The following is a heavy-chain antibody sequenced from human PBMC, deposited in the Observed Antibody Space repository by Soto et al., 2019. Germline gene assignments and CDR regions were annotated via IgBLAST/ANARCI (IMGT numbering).Heavy chain of an antibody. CDR3: ARLGCTSNYCYGDP. Sequence: QVQLQESGPGLVKPSETLSLTCTVSGGSISGYYWSWIRQPPGKGLEWIGYIYYSENTNYNPSLKSRVTISVDASKNQFSLKVSAVTAADTAVYYCARLGCTSNYCYGDPWGQGTLVTVSS. D-gene: IGHD2-8*01. CDR1: GGSISGYY. CDR2: IYYSENT. V-gene: IGHV4-59*01. J-gene: IGHJ5*02.